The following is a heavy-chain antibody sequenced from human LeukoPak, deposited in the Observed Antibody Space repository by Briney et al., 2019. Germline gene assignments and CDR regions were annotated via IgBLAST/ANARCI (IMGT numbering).Heavy chain of an antibody. CDR3: ATNPSNQWLSYYFDY. CDR2: IIPIFGTA. J-gene: IGHJ4*02. Sequence: GASVKVSCKASGYTFTSYGISWVRQAPGQGLEWMGGIIPIFGTANYAQKFQGRVTITADESTSTAYMELSSLRSEDTAVYYCATNPSNQWLSYYFDYWGQGTLVTVSS. D-gene: IGHD6-19*01. CDR1: GYTFTSYG. V-gene: IGHV1-69*13.